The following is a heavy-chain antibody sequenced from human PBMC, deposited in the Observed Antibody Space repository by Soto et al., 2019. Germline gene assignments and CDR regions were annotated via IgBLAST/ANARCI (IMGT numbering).Heavy chain of an antibody. CDR2: VNPILSMS. Sequence: QVQLVQSGAEVKSAGSSVKVSCKASGDTFNFYSINWVRQAPGLGLEWVGRVNPILSMSNYAQRFQGRVTMPADKSTGTAYMEVRSLRSEDTAIYYCASNYGSGYRAFDSWGQGALVTVSS. D-gene: IGHD2-2*03. CDR3: ASNYGSGYRAFDS. J-gene: IGHJ4*02. CDR1: GDTFNFYS. V-gene: IGHV1-69*02.